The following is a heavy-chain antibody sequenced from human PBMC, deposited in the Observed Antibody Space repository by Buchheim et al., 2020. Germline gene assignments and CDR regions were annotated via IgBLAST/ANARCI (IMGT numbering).Heavy chain of an antibody. CDR2: ISYEETNK. D-gene: IGHD2-15*01. J-gene: IGHJ6*02. Sequence: QVQLVESGGGVVQPGRSLRLSCAASGFTFSNYAMHWVRQAPGKGLEWVAFISYEETNKYYADSVKGRFTISRDNSKNPLYLQMNTLRPEDTAVYYCARDEYCSGPICRFGMDVWGQGTT. CDR3: ARDEYCSGPICRFGMDV. V-gene: IGHV3-30-3*01. CDR1: GFTFSNYA.